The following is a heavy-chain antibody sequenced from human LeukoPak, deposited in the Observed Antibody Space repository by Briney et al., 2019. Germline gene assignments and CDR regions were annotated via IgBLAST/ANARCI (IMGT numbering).Heavy chain of an antibody. Sequence: PSETLSLTCAVYGGSFSGYYWSWIRQPPGKGLEWIGEINHSGSTNYNPSLKSRVTISVDTSKNQFSLKLSSVTAADTAVYYCARGLPAAILDWGQGTLVTVSS. J-gene: IGHJ4*02. D-gene: IGHD2-2*02. CDR1: GGSFSGYY. CDR2: INHSGST. V-gene: IGHV4-34*01. CDR3: ARGLPAAILD.